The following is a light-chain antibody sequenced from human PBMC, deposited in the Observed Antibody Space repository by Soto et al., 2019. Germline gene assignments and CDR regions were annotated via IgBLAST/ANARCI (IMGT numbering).Light chain of an antibody. V-gene: IGLV1-47*02. CDR1: SSNIGSNY. CDR3: SAWDDSLSGVI. J-gene: IGLJ2*01. Sequence: QPVLTQPPSVSGTPGQRVTISCSGSSSNIGSNYVFWYRQLPGAAPKLLIYSHNQRPSGVPDRFSGSKSGTSASLAISGLRSEDEADYYCSAWDDSLSGVIFGGGTKLTVL. CDR2: SHN.